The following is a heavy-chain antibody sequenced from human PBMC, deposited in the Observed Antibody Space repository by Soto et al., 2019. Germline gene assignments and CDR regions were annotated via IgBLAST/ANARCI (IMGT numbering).Heavy chain of an antibody. J-gene: IGHJ4*02. V-gene: IGHV4-4*07. Sequence: SETLTLTCTVSGASLNNYYWSWARQPAGKGLEWVGRIYTSGSTNYNPSLESRVTMSVDTSKNQFSLRLSSVNASDTAVYYCARDRSNSPDYFDYWGQGTLVTVSS. CDR2: IYTSGST. D-gene: IGHD6-6*01. CDR1: GASLNNYY. CDR3: ARDRSNSPDYFDY.